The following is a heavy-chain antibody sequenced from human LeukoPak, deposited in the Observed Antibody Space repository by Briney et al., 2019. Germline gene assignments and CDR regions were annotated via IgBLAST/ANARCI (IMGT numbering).Heavy chain of an antibody. D-gene: IGHD3-10*01. CDR2: IHTSGST. CDR3: ARDAYYYGSESYFFDY. J-gene: IGHJ4*02. V-gene: IGHV4-4*07. CDR1: GVSISSYY. Sequence: SEPLPLTCTFAGVSISSYYWSWIRQPAGKGLEWIGRIHTSGSTKYNPSLKSRVTMSVDTSKNQFSLKLSSVTAADTAVYYCARDAYYYGSESYFFDYWGQGTLVTVSS.